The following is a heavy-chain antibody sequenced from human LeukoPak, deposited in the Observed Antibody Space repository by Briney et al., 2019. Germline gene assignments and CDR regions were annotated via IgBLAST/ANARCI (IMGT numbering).Heavy chain of an antibody. V-gene: IGHV3-9*01. D-gene: IGHD6-13*01. J-gene: IGHJ4*02. CDR2: ISWNSGSI. CDR1: GFTFDDYA. Sequence: PGGSLRLSCAASGFTFDDYAMHWVRQAPGKGLEWVSGISWNSGSIGYADSVKGRFTISRDNAKNSLYLQMNSLRAEDTALYYCAKGQQLILYHFDYWGQGTLVTVSS. CDR3: AKGQQLILYHFDY.